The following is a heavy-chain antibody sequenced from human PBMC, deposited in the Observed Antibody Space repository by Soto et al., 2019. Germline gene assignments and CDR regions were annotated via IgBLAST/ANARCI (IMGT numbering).Heavy chain of an antibody. D-gene: IGHD3-22*01. CDR3: ARALTYYYDIDY. Sequence: QPGGSLRLSCVASGFTFSDYAMSWVRQAPGKGLEWVSAISGRGSRIHYADSVKGRFTISRDNAKNMLHLQMNSLRAEDTAVYYCARALTYYYDIDYWGQGTLVTVSS. J-gene: IGHJ4*02. CDR1: GFTFSDYA. V-gene: IGHV3-23*01. CDR2: ISGRGSRI.